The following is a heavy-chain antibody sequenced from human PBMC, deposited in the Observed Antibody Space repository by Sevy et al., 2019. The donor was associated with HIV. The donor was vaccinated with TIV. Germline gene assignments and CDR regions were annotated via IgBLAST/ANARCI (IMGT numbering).Heavy chain of an antibody. CDR1: GGSISSHY. V-gene: IGHV4-4*07. Sequence: SETLSLTCTVSGGSISSHYWSWIRQPAGKGLEWIGRMFASGSTNYNPSLKSRVSMSIDTSKKQFSLKLTSVTAADTAVYYCARVHGDYTYFDYWGQGTLVTVSS. J-gene: IGHJ4*02. CDR2: MFASGST. CDR3: ARVHGDYTYFDY. D-gene: IGHD4-17*01.